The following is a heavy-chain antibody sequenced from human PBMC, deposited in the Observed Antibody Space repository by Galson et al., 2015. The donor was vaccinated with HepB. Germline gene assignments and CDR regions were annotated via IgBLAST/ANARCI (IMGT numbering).Heavy chain of an antibody. D-gene: IGHD3-10*01. Sequence: LSLTCTVSGGSINSGGYYWSWIRQHPGKGLEWIGFIYNSGSTYYNPALKSRVSISVDTSKNQFSLRLSSVTAADTAVYYCARDRVYYSYMDVWGKGTTVTVSS. J-gene: IGHJ6*03. CDR1: GGSINSGGYY. V-gene: IGHV4-31*03. CDR2: IYNSGST. CDR3: ARDRVYYSYMDV.